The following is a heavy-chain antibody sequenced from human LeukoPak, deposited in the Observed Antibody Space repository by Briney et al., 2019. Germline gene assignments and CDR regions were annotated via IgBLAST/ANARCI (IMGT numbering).Heavy chain of an antibody. V-gene: IGHV3-21*01. CDR1: GFTFSSYS. D-gene: IGHD2-15*01. CDR2: ISSSSSYI. CDR3: ARGYRVSPNWFDP. J-gene: IGHJ5*02. Sequence: GGSLRLSCAASGFTFSSYSMNWVRQAPGKGLEWVSSISSSSSYIYYADSVKGRFTISRDNAKNSLYLQMNSLRAEDTAVYYCARGYRVSPNWFDPWGQGTLVTVSS.